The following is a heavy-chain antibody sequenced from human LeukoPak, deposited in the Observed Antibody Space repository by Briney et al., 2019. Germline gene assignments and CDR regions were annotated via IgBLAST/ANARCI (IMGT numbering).Heavy chain of an antibody. CDR2: ISYDGSNK. V-gene: IGHV3-30*18. CDR1: GFTFSNYW. Sequence: GGSLRLSCAASGFTFSNYWIHWVRQAPGKGLEWVAAISYDGSNKYYAEFVKGRFTISRDSYKNTLYLQMNSLRAEDTAVYYCAKVPLRSYYDYWGQGTLVTVSS. J-gene: IGHJ4*02. CDR3: AKVPLRSYYDY.